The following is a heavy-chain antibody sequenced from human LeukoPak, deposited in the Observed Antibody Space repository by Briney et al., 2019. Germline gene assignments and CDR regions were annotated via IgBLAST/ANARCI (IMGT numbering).Heavy chain of an antibody. CDR2: IYSGGST. Sequence: GGSLRLSCAASGFTVSSNYMSWVRQAPGKGLEWVSVIYSGGSTYYADSVKGRFTISRDNAKNSLYLQMNSLRAEDTALYYCAKGNYYDSSGHRAWGQGTLVTVSS. D-gene: IGHD3-22*01. CDR1: GFTVSSNY. CDR3: AKGNYYDSSGHRA. J-gene: IGHJ4*02. V-gene: IGHV3-53*05.